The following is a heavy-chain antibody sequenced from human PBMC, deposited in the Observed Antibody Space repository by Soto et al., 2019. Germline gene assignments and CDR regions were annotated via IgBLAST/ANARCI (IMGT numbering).Heavy chain of an antibody. CDR2: ISYDGSNK. D-gene: IGHD2-8*01. V-gene: IGHV3-30-3*01. CDR1: GFTFSSYA. Sequence: QVQLVESGGGVVQPGRSLRLSCAASGFTFSSYAMHWVRQAPGKGLEWVAVISYDGSNKYYADSVKGRFTISRDNTKNTLYLQMHNMRAEDTAVYYCASDGREDIVLMGYATPPDDWGQGTLVTVSS. J-gene: IGHJ4*02. CDR3: ASDGREDIVLMGYATPPDD.